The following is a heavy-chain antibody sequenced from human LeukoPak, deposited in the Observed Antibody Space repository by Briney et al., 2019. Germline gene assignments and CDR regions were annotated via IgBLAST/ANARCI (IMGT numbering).Heavy chain of an antibody. CDR2: ISGSNTYI. CDR3: ARVMRRGNYLDY. J-gene: IGHJ4*02. V-gene: IGHV3-21*01. D-gene: IGHD2-8*01. Sequence: PGGSLRLSCEASGFTFSNYYMNWVRQAPGKGLEWLSSISGSNTYISHADSVKGRFTIARDSVKNSLYLQMNSLRAEDTAMYYCARVMRRGNYLDYWGQGTLVTVSS. CDR1: GFTFSNYY.